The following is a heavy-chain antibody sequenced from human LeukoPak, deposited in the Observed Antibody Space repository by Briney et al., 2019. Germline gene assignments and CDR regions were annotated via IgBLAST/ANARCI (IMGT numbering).Heavy chain of an antibody. D-gene: IGHD3-10*01. V-gene: IGHV4-59*08. CDR2: IYYSGST. J-gene: IGHJ3*02. CDR1: GGSISSYY. Sequence: PSGTLSLTCTVSGGSISSYYWSWIRQPPGKGLEWIGYIYYSGSTNYSPSLKSRVTISVDTSKNQFSLRLSSVTAADTAVYYCARQGGRYYGSGSYLDAFDIWGQGTMVTVSS. CDR3: ARQGGRYYGSGSYLDAFDI.